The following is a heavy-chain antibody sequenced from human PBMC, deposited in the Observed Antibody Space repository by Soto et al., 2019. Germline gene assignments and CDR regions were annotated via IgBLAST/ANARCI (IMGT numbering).Heavy chain of an antibody. CDR1: GDSISSHRYY. V-gene: IGHV4-39*01. D-gene: IGHD2-15*01. CDR3: ASFCSGGNCYSSIYFDY. CDR2: IYYSGRT. Sequence: QLQLLESGPRLVKPSETLSLNCTVSGDSISSHRYYWGWIRQPPGRGLEWIGSIYYSGRTYHSPSLKGRVTVSLDPSKNQFPLRLSSVTAADTAIYFCASFCSGGNCYSSIYFDYWGQGTLVTVSS. J-gene: IGHJ4*02.